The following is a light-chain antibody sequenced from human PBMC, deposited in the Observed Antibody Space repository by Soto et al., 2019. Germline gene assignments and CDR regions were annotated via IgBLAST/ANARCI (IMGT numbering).Light chain of an antibody. CDR1: SSNIGNNY. V-gene: IGLV1-51*02. CDR2: ENN. Sequence: QSVLTQPPSVSAAPGQKVTISCSGSSSNIGNNYVSWYQQLPGTAPKLLIYENNKRPSGIPDRFSGSKSGTSATLGITGLQTGDEADYYCGTWDSSLSDYWVFGGGTKLTVL. CDR3: GTWDSSLSDYWV. J-gene: IGLJ3*02.